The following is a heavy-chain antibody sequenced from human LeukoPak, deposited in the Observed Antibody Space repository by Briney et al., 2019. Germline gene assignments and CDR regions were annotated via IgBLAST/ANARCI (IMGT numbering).Heavy chain of an antibody. J-gene: IGHJ4*02. Sequence: GGSLRLSCAASGFTFSSYSMNWVRQAPGKGLEWVSSISSSSSYIYYADSVKGRFTISRDNAKNSLYLQMNSPRAEDTAVYYCARHYGRGQLWLGFWGQGTLVTVSS. D-gene: IGHD5-18*01. CDR3: ARHYGRGQLWLGF. CDR2: ISSSSSYI. V-gene: IGHV3-21*01. CDR1: GFTFSSYS.